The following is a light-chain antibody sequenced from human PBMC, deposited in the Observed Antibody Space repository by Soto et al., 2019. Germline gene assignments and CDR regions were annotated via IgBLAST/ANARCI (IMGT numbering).Light chain of an antibody. V-gene: IGLV3-1*01. Sequence: SYELTQPPSVSVSPGQTASITCSGDKLGDKYACWYQQKPGQSPILIIYQHSKRPSGIPERFSGSNSGNTATLTISGTQAMDEADSSCQAWDSSTDVVFGGGTKLTVL. J-gene: IGLJ2*01. CDR2: QHS. CDR3: QAWDSSTDVV. CDR1: KLGDKY.